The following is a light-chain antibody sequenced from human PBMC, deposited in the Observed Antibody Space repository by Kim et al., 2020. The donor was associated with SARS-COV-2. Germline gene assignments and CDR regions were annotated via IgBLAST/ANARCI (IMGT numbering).Light chain of an antibody. J-gene: IGLJ2*01. Sequence: GQSVTCSCTGTCRGVGVYNYVSWYQQPPGKAPKLMIYEVSKRPSGVPDRFSGSKSGNTASLTVSGLQAEDEADYYCSSYAGSNNLVFGGGTQLTVL. V-gene: IGLV2-8*01. CDR1: CRGVGVYNY. CDR2: EVS. CDR3: SSYAGSNNLV.